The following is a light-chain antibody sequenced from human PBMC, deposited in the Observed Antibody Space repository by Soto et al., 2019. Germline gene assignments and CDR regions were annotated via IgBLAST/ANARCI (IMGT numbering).Light chain of an antibody. Sequence: QPVLTQPPSASGTPGQRVTVSCSGSSSNIGSNTVSWYQQLPGTAPKLLIYSNTQRPSGVPDRFSGSKSDTSASLAISGLQSEDEADYYCAAWDDSLNALVFGTGTKLTVL. J-gene: IGLJ1*01. V-gene: IGLV1-44*01. CDR2: SNT. CDR1: SSNIGSNT. CDR3: AAWDDSLNALV.